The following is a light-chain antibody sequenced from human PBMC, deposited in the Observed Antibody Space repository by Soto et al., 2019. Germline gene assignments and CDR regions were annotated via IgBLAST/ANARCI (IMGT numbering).Light chain of an antibody. CDR1: QDVINNF. Sequence: EIVLTRSPGTLSLSPGERATLSCRASQDVINNFLAWYQQKPGQSPRLLIYGVSRRATGIPDRFSGSGSETDFTLTISRLEPEDFAVYYCQHYGSSPPITVGQGTRLEIK. CDR2: GVS. V-gene: IGKV3-20*01. J-gene: IGKJ5*01. CDR3: QHYGSSPPIT.